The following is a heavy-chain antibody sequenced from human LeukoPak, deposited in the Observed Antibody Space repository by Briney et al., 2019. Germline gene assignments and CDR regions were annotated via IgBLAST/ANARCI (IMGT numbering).Heavy chain of an antibody. D-gene: IGHD3-10*01. J-gene: IGHJ4*02. CDR1: GGSISSGGYS. Sequence: PSETLSLTCAVSGGSISSGGYSWSWIRQPPGKGLEWIGYIYHSGSTYYNPSLKSRVTISVDRSKNQFSLKLSSVTAADTAVYYCARGGWFGTSRQRGSSTFDYWGQGTLVTVSS. CDR3: ARGGWFGTSRQRGSSTFDY. CDR2: IYHSGST. V-gene: IGHV4-30-2*01.